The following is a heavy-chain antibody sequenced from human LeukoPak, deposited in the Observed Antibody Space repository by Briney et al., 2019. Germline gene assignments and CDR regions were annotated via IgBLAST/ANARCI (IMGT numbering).Heavy chain of an antibody. Sequence: GGSLRLSCEVSGFIFSYSGMNWVRQAPGKGLEWVSAISDSGDATYYADSVKGRFTISRDNSKSTLYLQMNNLRAEDTALYYCAKERGHSKPFDYWGQGTLVTVSS. CDR2: ISDSGDAT. V-gene: IGHV3-23*01. CDR3: AKERGHSKPFDY. CDR1: GFIFSYSG. J-gene: IGHJ4*02. D-gene: IGHD4-23*01.